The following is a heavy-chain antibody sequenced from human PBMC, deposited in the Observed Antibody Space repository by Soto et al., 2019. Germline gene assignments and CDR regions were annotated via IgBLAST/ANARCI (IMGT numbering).Heavy chain of an antibody. CDR3: ARDLSRISYYYGMDV. CDR2: ISSSSSYI. Sequence: GGSPRLSCAASGFTFSSYSMNWVRQAPGKGLEWVSSISSSSSYIYYADSVKGRLTISRDNAKNSLYLQMNSLRAEDTAVYYCARDLSRISYYYGMDVWGQGTTVTVSS. V-gene: IGHV3-21*01. CDR1: GFTFSSYS. J-gene: IGHJ6*02. D-gene: IGHD2-2*01.